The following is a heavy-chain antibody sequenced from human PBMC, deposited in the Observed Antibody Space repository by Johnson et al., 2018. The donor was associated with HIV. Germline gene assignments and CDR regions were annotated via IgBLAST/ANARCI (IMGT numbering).Heavy chain of an antibody. Sequence: QVQLVESGGGVVQPGGSLRLSCVASGFTFSDHAMHWVRQAPGKGLEWVAVISYDGTNKYYADSVKGRFTISRDNPKNTLYLQMNSLRAEDTAVYYCANSRGYGDAFDIWGQGTMVTVSS. CDR3: ANSRGYGDAFDI. D-gene: IGHD5-18*01. CDR1: GFTFSDHA. CDR2: ISYDGTNK. J-gene: IGHJ3*02. V-gene: IGHV3-30*04.